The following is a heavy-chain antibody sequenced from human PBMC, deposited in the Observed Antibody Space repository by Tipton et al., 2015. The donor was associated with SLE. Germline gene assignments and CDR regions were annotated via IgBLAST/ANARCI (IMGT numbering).Heavy chain of an antibody. CDR2: IYYSGST. D-gene: IGHD3-22*01. CDR3: ARVPMMGNYYYMDV. V-gene: IGHV4-59*06. J-gene: IGHJ6*03. CDR1: GGSISSHY. Sequence: TLSLTCTVSGGSISSHYWSWIRQHPGKGLEWIGYIYYSGSTYYNPSLKSRVTISVDTSKNQFSLKLSSVTAADTAVYYCARVPMMGNYYYMDVWGKGTTVTVSS.